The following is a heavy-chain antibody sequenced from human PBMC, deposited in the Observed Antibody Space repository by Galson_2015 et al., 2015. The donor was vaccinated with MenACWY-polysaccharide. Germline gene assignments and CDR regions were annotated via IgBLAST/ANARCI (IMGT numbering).Heavy chain of an antibody. Sequence: SLRLSCAASGFTFSSYGMHWVRQAPGKGLEWVAVIWSDGSNEYYADSVKGRFTVSRDNSKNTLYLQMNSLRTEDTAVYYCARERWVRGVFFDQWGQGTLVTVSS. J-gene: IGHJ4*02. CDR1: GFTFSSYG. CDR2: IWSDGSNE. CDR3: ARERWVRGVFFDQ. D-gene: IGHD3-10*01. V-gene: IGHV3-33*01.